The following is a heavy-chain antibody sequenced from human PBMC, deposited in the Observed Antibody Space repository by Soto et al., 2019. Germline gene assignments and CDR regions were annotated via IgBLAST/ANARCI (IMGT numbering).Heavy chain of an antibody. CDR3: ARGVAGPLHWFDP. J-gene: IGHJ5*02. V-gene: IGHV1-18*01. CDR2: INTYNGNT. Sequence: ASVKVSCKASGYTFTNYGISWVRQAPGQGLEWMGWINTYNGNTNHAQKLQGRVTMTTDTSTSTAYMELRSLRSEDTAVYYCARGVAGPLHWFDPWGQGTLVTVSS. D-gene: IGHD6-19*01. CDR1: GYTFTNYG.